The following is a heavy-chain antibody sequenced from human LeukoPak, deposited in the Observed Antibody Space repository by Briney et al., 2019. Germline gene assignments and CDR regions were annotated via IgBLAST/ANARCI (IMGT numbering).Heavy chain of an antibody. J-gene: IGHJ3*02. CDR2: MYYSGNT. Sequence: PSETLSLTCTVSGGSISSSSYYWGWIRQPPGKGLEWIGSMYYSGNTYYNPSLKSRVTISVDTSKNQFSLKLSSVTAADTAVYYCARDSSSDFWSGSPNTSYAFDIWGQGTMVAVSS. D-gene: IGHD3-3*01. V-gene: IGHV4-39*07. CDR3: ARDSSSDFWSGSPNTSYAFDI. CDR1: GGSISSSSYY.